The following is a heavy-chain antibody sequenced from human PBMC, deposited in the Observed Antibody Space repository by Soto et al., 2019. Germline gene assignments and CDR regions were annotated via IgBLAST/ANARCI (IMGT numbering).Heavy chain of an antibody. J-gene: IGHJ6*02. Sequence: PGESLKISCKGSGYSFTCYWLSWVRQIPGKDLEWMGRIDPSDSYTNYSPSFKGHVTISADKSISTAYLQWSSLKASDTAMYYCARHEYDSSGYYLNAYYYYGMDVWGQGTTVTVSS. D-gene: IGHD3-22*01. CDR1: GYSFTCYW. V-gene: IGHV5-10-1*01. CDR2: IDPSDSYT. CDR3: ARHEYDSSGYYLNAYYYYGMDV.